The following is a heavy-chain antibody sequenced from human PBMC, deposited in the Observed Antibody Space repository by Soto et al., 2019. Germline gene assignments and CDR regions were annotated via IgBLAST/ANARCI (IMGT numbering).Heavy chain of an antibody. D-gene: IGHD5-12*01. CDR3: ASLEMATTFPYYYGMDV. J-gene: IGHJ6*02. CDR2: IYYSGST. Sequence: QVQLQESGPGLVKPSETLSLTCTVSGGSVSSGSYYWSWIRQPPGKGLEWIGYIYYSGSTNYIPSLKGRVTISVDTSKNQFSLKLSSVTAADTAVYYCASLEMATTFPYYYGMDVWGQGTTVTVSS. V-gene: IGHV4-61*01. CDR1: GGSVSSGSYY.